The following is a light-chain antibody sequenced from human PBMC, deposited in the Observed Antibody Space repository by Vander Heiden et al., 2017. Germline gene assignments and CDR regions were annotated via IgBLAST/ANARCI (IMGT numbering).Light chain of an antibody. CDR2: LAS. CDR3: WQSLQTPNT. CDR1: QSRLRSKGNNY. V-gene: IGKV2-28*01. J-gene: IGKJ2*01. Sequence: DIVLTQSALSLPVTLGQSAPISSWSSQSRLRSKGNNYLNWYLQRPGQSPQLMIYLASNRASGVPDRFSGSGSGTDFTLKISRVEAEDVGVYYCWQSLQTPNTFGQGTKLEIK.